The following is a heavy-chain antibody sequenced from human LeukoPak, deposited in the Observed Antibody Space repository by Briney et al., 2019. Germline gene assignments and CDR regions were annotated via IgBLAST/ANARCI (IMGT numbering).Heavy chain of an antibody. CDR3: ARSWDYYDSSGHMDV. D-gene: IGHD3-22*01. Sequence: GESLKISCKGSGYSFTSYWVGWVRQMPGKGLEWMGIIYPGDSDTRHSPSFQGQVTISADKSISTAYLQWSSLKASDTAMYYCARSWDYYDSSGHMDVWGKGTTVTVSS. CDR2: IYPGDSDT. J-gene: IGHJ6*03. CDR1: GYSFTSYW. V-gene: IGHV5-51*01.